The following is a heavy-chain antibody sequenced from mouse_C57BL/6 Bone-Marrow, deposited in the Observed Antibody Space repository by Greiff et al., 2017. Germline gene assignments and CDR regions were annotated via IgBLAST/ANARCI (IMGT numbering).Heavy chain of an antibody. CDR2: IDPENGDT. CDR3: TAVSVYGSSPYYFDF. CDR1: GFNIKDDY. J-gene: IGHJ2*01. D-gene: IGHD1-1*01. Sequence: EVQGVESGAELVRPGASVKLSCTASGFNIKDDYMHWVKQRPEQGLEWIGWIDPENGDTKYASKFQGKATITADTSSNTAYLQLSSLASEDTAVESCTAVSVYGSSPYYFDFWGQGTTLTVSS. V-gene: IGHV14-4*01.